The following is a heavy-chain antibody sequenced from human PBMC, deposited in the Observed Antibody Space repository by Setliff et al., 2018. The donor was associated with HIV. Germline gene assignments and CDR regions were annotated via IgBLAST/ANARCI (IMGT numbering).Heavy chain of an antibody. CDR1: AYSFTTFW. CDR2: IYPGDSDT. Sequence: LGESLKISCKGSAYSFTTFWIAWVRQTPGKGLEWMGIIYPGDSDTRYSPSFQGQVTFSADKSINTAYLQWGSLKASDTGIYFCARQTSRYITLFPPDYWGQGTLVTVSS. D-gene: IGHD1-20*01. J-gene: IGHJ4*02. V-gene: IGHV5-51*01. CDR3: ARQTSRYITLFPPDY.